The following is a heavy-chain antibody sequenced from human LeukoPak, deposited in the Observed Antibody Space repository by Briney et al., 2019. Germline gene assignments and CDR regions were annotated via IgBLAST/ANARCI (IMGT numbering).Heavy chain of an antibody. J-gene: IGHJ5*02. Sequence: PGGSLRLSCAASGFTFSSYGMHWVRQAPGKGLEWVAFIRYDGSNKYYADSVKGRFTISRDNSKNTPYLQMNSLRAEDTAVYYCARQEIGLRSFDPWGQGTLVTVSS. V-gene: IGHV3-30*02. CDR2: IRYDGSNK. CDR3: ARQEIGLRSFDP. D-gene: IGHD3/OR15-3a*01. CDR1: GFTFSSYG.